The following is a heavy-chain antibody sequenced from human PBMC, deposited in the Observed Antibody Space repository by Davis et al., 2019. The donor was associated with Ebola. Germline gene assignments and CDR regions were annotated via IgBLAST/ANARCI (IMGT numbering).Heavy chain of an antibody. CDR2: IYYSGST. J-gene: IGHJ5*02. V-gene: IGHV4-34*01. D-gene: IGHD6-13*01. CDR1: GFTFSSYE. Sequence: ESLKISCAASGFTFSSYEMNWIRQPPGKGLEWIGSIYYSGSTNYNPSLKSRVTISVDTSKNQFSLKLSSVTAADTAVYYCARGRPWYSSSWYGWFDPWGQGTLVTVSS. CDR3: ARGRPWYSSSWYGWFDP.